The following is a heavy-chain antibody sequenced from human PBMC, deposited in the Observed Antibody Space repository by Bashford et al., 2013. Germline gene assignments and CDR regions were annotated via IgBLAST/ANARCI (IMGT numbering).Heavy chain of an antibody. CDR1: GYSFPIYW. CDR2: IYPGDSDT. Sequence: ESLKISCQASGYSFPIYWIGWVRQMPGKGLEWLGIIYPGDSDTRYSPSFQGQVTLSVDKSISTAYLQWHSLKASDTAMYYCARGGDTTVNAFDIWGQGTMVTVSS. CDR3: ARGGDTTVNAFDI. J-gene: IGHJ3*02. D-gene: IGHD1-1*01. V-gene: IGHV5-51*01.